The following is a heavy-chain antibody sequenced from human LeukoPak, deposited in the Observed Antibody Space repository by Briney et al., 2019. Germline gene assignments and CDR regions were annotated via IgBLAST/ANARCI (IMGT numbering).Heavy chain of an antibody. CDR3: ARTITNLGALGYFDD. V-gene: IGHV4-31*03. D-gene: IGHD3-3*01. CDR1: GASISSGAYS. CDR2: IYYSGNT. Sequence: TLSLTCTVSGASISSGAYSWSWVRQHPGKGLEWIAYIYYSGNTYYNPSLKRRVTISVDTSKNQFSLKLSSVTAADTAVYYCARTITNLGALGYFDDWGQGTLVTVSS. J-gene: IGHJ4*02.